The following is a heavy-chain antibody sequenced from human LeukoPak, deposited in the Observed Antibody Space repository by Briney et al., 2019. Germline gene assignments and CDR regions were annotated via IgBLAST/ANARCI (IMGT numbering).Heavy chain of an antibody. J-gene: IGHJ4*02. Sequence: PGRSLRLSCAASGFTFSSYAMSWVRQAPGKGLEWVSAISGSGGSTYYADSVKGRFTISRDNSKNTLYLQMNSLRAEDTAVYYCAKAVYGKVQWELLQFDYWGQGTLVTVSS. D-gene: IGHD1-26*01. V-gene: IGHV3-23*01. CDR3: AKAVYGKVQWELLQFDY. CDR1: GFTFSSYA. CDR2: ISGSGGST.